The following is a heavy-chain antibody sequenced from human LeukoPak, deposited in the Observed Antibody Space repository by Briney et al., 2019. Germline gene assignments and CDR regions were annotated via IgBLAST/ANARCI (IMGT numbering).Heavy chain of an antibody. J-gene: IGHJ4*02. CDR2: IYTSGST. CDR3: ARGPLYCSGGSCYPQNFDY. V-gene: IGHV4-61*02. D-gene: IGHD2-15*01. Sequence: SQTLSLTCTVSGGSISSGSYYWSWIRQPAGQGLEWIGRIYTSGSTNYNPSLKSRVTISVDTSKNQFSLKLSSVTAADTAVYYCARGPLYCSGGSCYPQNFDYWGQGTLVTVSS. CDR1: GGSISSGSYY.